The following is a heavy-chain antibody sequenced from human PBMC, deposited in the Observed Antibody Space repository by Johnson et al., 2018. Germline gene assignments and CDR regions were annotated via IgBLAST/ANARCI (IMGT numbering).Heavy chain of an antibody. CDR3: VRSPHGYRLADV. Sequence: LRLSCVGSGFTFSSHWMTWVRQAPGKGLEWVANIKRDGSMRYFLDSVKGRFTITADNARNSVYLQLNSLRDDYTGIYYCVRSPHGYRLADVWGQVTMVTVSS. J-gene: IGHJ3*01. CDR1: GFTFSSHW. D-gene: IGHD5-18*01. CDR2: IKRDGSMR. V-gene: IGHV3-7*01.